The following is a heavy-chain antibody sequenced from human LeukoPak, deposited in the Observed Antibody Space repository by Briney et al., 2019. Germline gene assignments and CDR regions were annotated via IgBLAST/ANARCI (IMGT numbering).Heavy chain of an antibody. V-gene: IGHV3-21*01. CDR2: ISSSSSYI. CDR3: ASDYYDSSGYSDY. CDR1: GFTLSSYN. Sequence: GGSLRLSCAASGFTLSSYNMNWVRQAPGKGLEWVSSISSSSSYIYYADSVKGRFTISRDNAKNSLYLQMNSLRAEDTAVYYCASDYYDSSGYSDYWGQGTLVTVSS. D-gene: IGHD3-22*01. J-gene: IGHJ4*02.